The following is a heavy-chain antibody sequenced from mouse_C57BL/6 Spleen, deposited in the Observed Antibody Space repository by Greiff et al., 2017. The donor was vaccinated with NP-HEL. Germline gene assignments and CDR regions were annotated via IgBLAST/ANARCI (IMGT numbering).Heavy chain of an antibody. CDR3: AKRTGWYFDV. J-gene: IGHJ1*03. CDR1: GYTFTDYY. Sequence: EVQLQQSGPELVKPGASVKISCKASGYTFTDYYMNWVKQSHGKSLEWIGDINPNNGGTSYNQKFKGKATLTVDKASSTADMELRSRTSKDSAVYYYAKRTGWYFDVWGTGTTVTVSS. D-gene: IGHD4-1*01. V-gene: IGHV1-26*01. CDR2: INPNNGGT.